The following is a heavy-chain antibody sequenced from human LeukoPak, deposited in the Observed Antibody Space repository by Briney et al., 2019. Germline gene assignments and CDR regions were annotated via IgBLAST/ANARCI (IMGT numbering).Heavy chain of an antibody. V-gene: IGHV1-46*01. CDR2: INPSGGST. J-gene: IGHJ6*02. Sequence: ASVKVSCKASGYTFTTFYMHWVRQAPGQGLEWMGIINPSGGSTSYAQKFQGRVTMTRDTSTSTVYMELSSLRSEDTAVYYCARDRGYYYDSTRILYGMDVGGQGTTVTVS. CDR3: ARDRGYYYDSTRILYGMDV. CDR1: GYTFTTFY. D-gene: IGHD3-22*01.